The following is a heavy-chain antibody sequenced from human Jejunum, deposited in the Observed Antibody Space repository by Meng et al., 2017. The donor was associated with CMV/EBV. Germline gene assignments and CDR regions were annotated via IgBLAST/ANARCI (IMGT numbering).Heavy chain of an antibody. CDR2: IYYSGST. D-gene: IGHD5-18*01. CDR3: AREMDVDTAMVTDY. CDR1: GGSSSSSSYY. Sequence: SGGSSSSSSYYWGWIRQPPGKGLEWIGSIYYSGSTYYNPSLKSRVTISVDTSKNQFSLKLSSVTAADTAVYYCAREMDVDTAMVTDYWGQGTLVTVSS. J-gene: IGHJ4*02. V-gene: IGHV4-39*07.